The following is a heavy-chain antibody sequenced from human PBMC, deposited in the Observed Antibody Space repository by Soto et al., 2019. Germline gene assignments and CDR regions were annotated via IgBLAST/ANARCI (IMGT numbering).Heavy chain of an antibody. V-gene: IGHV3-33*01. CDR3: ARQWYDFWSGPAAGYYYYGMDV. J-gene: IGHJ6*02. Sequence: PGGSLRLSCAASGFTFSSYGMHWVRQAPGKGLEWVAVIWYDGSNKYYADSVKGRFTISRDNSKNTLYLQMNSLRAEDTAVYYCARQWYDFWSGPAAGYYYYGMDVWGQGTTVTVSS. D-gene: IGHD3-3*01. CDR1: GFTFSSYG. CDR2: IWYDGSNK.